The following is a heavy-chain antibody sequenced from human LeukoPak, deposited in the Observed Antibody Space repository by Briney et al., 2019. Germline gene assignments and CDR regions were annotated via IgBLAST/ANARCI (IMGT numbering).Heavy chain of an antibody. J-gene: IGHJ4*02. CDR1: GFTVSSNY. D-gene: IGHD3/OR15-3a*01. Sequence: GGSLRLSCAASGFTVSSNYMSWVRQAPGKGLEWVSVIYSGGSTYYADSVKGRFTISRDNSKNTLYLQMYSLRAEDTAVYYCASGLKWAFFDYWGQGTLVTVSS. CDR3: ASGLKWAFFDY. CDR2: IYSGGST. V-gene: IGHV3-53*01.